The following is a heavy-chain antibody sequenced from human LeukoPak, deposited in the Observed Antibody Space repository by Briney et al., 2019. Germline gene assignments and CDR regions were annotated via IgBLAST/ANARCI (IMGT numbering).Heavy chain of an antibody. CDR1: GFTVSTNY. J-gene: IGHJ4*02. CDR3: ARVGYGSGSNYFDY. CDR2: IYSGDTT. V-gene: IGHV3-53*01. D-gene: IGHD3-10*01. Sequence: GGSLRLSCAASGFTVSTNYMSWVRQAPGRGLGCVSLIYSGDTTYYADSVKGRFTISRDNSKNTLYLQMNSLRAEDTAVYYCARVGYGSGSNYFDYWGQGTLVTVSS.